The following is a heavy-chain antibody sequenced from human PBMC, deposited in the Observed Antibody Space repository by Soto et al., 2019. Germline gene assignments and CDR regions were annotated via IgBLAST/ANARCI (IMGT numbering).Heavy chain of an antibody. Sequence: QVQLVESGGGVVQPGKSLRLSCAASGFTFSSYALHCVRQAPGKGLEWVAVISYDGNNKYYADSVKGRFTISRDNSKNPLQPKLNRLRAEDTGVYNCAIDSVGGRYPNSDYWGQGTLVTVSS. CDR2: ISYDGNNK. J-gene: IGHJ4*02. CDR1: GFTFSSYA. CDR3: AIDSVGGRYPNSDY. V-gene: IGHV3-30-3*01. D-gene: IGHD3-16*02.